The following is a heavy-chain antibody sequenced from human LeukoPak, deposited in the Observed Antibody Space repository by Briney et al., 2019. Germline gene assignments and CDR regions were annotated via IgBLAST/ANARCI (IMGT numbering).Heavy chain of an antibody. V-gene: IGHV4-39*07. Sequence: PSETLSLTCTVSGGSISSSSYYWGWIRQPPGKGLEWIGSIYYSGSTYYNPSLKSRVTISVDTSKNQFSLKLSSVTAADTAVYYCARVRGFRYYYGSGSDSFFDYWGQGTLVTVSS. CDR2: IYYSGST. J-gene: IGHJ4*02. D-gene: IGHD3-10*01. CDR1: GGSISSSSYY. CDR3: ARVRGFRYYYGSGSDSFFDY.